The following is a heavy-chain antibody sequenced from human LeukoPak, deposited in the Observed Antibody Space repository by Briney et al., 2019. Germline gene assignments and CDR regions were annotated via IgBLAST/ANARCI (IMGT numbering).Heavy chain of an antibody. CDR1: GITVSSNY. J-gene: IGHJ5*02. Sequence: GGSMRLSCAASGITVSSNYMSWVRRAPGKGLEWVSVIYSGGSTSYADSVKGRFTISRDNSKNTLYLQMNSLRAEDTAVYYCASRATVTTDRFWFDPWGQGTLVTVSS. V-gene: IGHV3-53*01. D-gene: IGHD4-11*01. CDR3: ASRATVTTDRFWFDP. CDR2: IYSGGST.